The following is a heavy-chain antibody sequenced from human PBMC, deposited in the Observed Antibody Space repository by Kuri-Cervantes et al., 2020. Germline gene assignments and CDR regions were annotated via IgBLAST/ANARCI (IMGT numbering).Heavy chain of an antibody. CDR3: AKWARDYYGSGRGPLIDS. CDR1: GFTFNNYG. D-gene: IGHD3-10*01. Sequence: GESLKISCAASGFTFNNYGMHWVRQAPGKGLEWVAVIWCDGSNKYYADSVKGRFTIFRDNSKNTLYLQMNSLRAEDTAIYYCAKWARDYYGSGRGPLIDSWGQGTLVTVSS. V-gene: IGHV3-33*08. J-gene: IGHJ4*02. CDR2: IWCDGSNK.